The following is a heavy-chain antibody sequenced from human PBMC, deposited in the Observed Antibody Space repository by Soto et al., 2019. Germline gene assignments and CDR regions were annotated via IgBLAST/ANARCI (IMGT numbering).Heavy chain of an antibody. CDR1: GGSISSYY. CDR3: ARDRGYGGLGPDAFDI. V-gene: IGHV4-59*01. CDR2: IYYSGST. D-gene: IGHD5-12*01. Sequence: SETLSLTCTVSGGSISSYYWSWIRQPPGKGLEWIGYIYYSGSTNYNPSLKSRVTISVDTSKNQFSLKLSSVTAADTAVYYCARDRGYGGLGPDAFDIWGQGTMVTVSS. J-gene: IGHJ3*02.